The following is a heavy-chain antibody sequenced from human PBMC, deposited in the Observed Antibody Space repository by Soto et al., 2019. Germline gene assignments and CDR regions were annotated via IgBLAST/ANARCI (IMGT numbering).Heavy chain of an antibody. V-gene: IGHV4-34*09. J-gene: IGHJ4*02. CDR2: INHSGST. D-gene: IGHD6-13*01. CDR3: AREGYSSSWTVGVYFDY. CDR1: GGSFSGYY. Sequence: PSETLSLTCAVHGGSFSGYYWGWIRQPPGKGLEWIGDINHSGSTNYNPSLKSRVTISVDTSKNQFSLKLSSVTAADTAVYYCAREGYSSSWTVGVYFDYWGQGTLVTVSS.